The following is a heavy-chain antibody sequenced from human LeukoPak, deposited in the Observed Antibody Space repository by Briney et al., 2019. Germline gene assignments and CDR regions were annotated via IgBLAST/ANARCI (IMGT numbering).Heavy chain of an antibody. J-gene: IGHJ4*02. CDR3: AREFATSGPGPD. V-gene: IGHV4-39*07. D-gene: IGHD3-10*01. CDR2: IYYSGTT. Sequence: SETLSLTCTVSGGSISSSSYYWGWIRQPPGKGREWIGSIYYSGTTYYNPSLKSRVTISVDTSKNQFSLKLSSVTAADTAVYYCAREFATSGPGPDWGQGTLVTVSS. CDR1: GGSISSSSYY.